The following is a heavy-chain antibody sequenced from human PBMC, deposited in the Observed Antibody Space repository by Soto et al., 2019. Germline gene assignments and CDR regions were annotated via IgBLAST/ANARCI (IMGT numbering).Heavy chain of an antibody. V-gene: IGHV4-31*03. Sequence: SETLSRTCTVSGGSISSGVYHCSWIRQHPGKGLEWIGYIYYTVSTYYNPSLKSRVTISVDTSKNKFSLKLTSVTAADTAVYYGARARDTSGLAFDIWGQGTMVTLSS. CDR2: IYYTVST. J-gene: IGHJ3*02. D-gene: IGHD3-22*01. CDR3: ARARDTSGLAFDI. CDR1: GGSISSGVYH.